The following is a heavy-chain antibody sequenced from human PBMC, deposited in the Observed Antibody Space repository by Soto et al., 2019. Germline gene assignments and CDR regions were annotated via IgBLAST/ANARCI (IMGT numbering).Heavy chain of an antibody. Sequence: QVQLVESGGGVVQPGRSLRLSCAASGFTFSTYGMHWVRQAPGKGLEWVAVIWYDGSNEDYINSVKGRFTISRDNSKNTLYLQMNSLRFEDTAVYYCARERGQIVGAPHDYWGQGTLVTVSS. CDR3: ARERGQIVGAPHDY. CDR1: GFTFSTYG. CDR2: IWYDGSNE. J-gene: IGHJ4*02. V-gene: IGHV3-33*01. D-gene: IGHD1-26*01.